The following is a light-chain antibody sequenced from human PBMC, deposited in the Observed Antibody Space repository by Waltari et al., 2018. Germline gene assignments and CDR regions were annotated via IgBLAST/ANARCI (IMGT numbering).Light chain of an antibody. V-gene: IGKV3-20*01. Sequence: ENVLTQSPGNLSLSPGERATPPCRASQTVTSISLTWYQQKLGQAPRLLIHGTSSRATGIPDRFSGSGSGTDFTLTISRLEPDDFAVYYCQQYDGEVVTFGGGTKVEI. CDR2: GTS. CDR1: QTVTSIS. J-gene: IGKJ4*01. CDR3: QQYDGEVVT.